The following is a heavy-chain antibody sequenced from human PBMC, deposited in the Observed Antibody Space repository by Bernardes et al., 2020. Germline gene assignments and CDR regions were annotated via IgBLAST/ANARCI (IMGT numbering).Heavy chain of an antibody. CDR3: ARVRAAAGKGNWFDP. CDR2: IYYSGST. CDR1: GGSISSYY. Sequence: SETLSLTCTVSGGSISSYYWSWIRQPPGKGLEWIGYIYYSGSTNYNPSLKSRVTISVDTSKNQFSLKLSSVTAADTAVYYCARVRAAAGKGNWFDPWGQGTLVTVSS. D-gene: IGHD6-13*01. V-gene: IGHV4-59*01. J-gene: IGHJ5*02.